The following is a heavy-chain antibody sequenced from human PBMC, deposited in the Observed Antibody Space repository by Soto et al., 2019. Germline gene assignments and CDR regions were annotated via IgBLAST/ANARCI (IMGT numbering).Heavy chain of an antibody. Sequence: QVQLVQSGAEVKKPGASVKVSCKASGYTFTGYYLHWVRQAPGQGLEWMGWINPHSGDTNYAQKFQGRVTMTRDTSISTAYMELSRLRSDDTAVYYCARLDTAMVTLDYWGQGTLVTVSS. CDR1: GYTFTGYY. D-gene: IGHD5-18*01. CDR3: ARLDTAMVTLDY. CDR2: INPHSGDT. V-gene: IGHV1-2*02. J-gene: IGHJ4*02.